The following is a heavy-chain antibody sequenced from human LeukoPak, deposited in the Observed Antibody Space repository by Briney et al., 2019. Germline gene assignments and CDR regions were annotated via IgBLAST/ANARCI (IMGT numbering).Heavy chain of an antibody. CDR2: INSRGDVT. Sequence: PGGSLRLSCAASGFTFTYYSMSWVRQAPGKGLEWVSSINSRGDVTFYTDPVKGRLTISRDNSKNTLYLQMNSLRGEDTAVYYCAKDRPNYYESNGHYYRLNGDYWGQGTLVTVSS. CDR3: AKDRPNYYESNGHYYRLNGDY. V-gene: IGHV3-23*01. J-gene: IGHJ4*02. D-gene: IGHD3-22*01. CDR1: GFTFTYYS.